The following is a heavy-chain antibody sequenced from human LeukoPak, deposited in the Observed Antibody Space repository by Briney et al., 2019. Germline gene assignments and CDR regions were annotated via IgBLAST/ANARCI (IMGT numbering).Heavy chain of an antibody. Sequence: SETLSLTCTVSGGSISSGDYYWSWIRQPPGKGLEWIGYIYYSGSTYYNPSLKSRVTISVDTSKNQFSLKLSSVTAADTAVYYCARVAMGTRESIVVVPAANYYFDYWGREPWSPSPQ. V-gene: IGHV4-30-4*01. D-gene: IGHD2-2*01. CDR3: ARVAMGTRESIVVVPAANYYFDY. CDR1: GGSISSGDYY. CDR2: IYYSGST. J-gene: IGHJ4*02.